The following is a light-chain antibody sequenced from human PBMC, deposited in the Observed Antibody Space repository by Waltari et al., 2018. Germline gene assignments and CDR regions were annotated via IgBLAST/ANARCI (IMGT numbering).Light chain of an antibody. V-gene: IGKV4-1*01. CDR1: QSLFNSPKNKNY. Sequence: DIEMTQYPDSLGVSLGERATITCKSSQSLFNSPKNKNYLAWYQHKRGQPPRLVISRAATRESGVPDRFSGSGSGTYFTLTIRSLQAEDVAVYYCHQYYTTPRTFGQGTKLEIK. CDR3: HQYYTTPRT. CDR2: RAA. J-gene: IGKJ2*01.